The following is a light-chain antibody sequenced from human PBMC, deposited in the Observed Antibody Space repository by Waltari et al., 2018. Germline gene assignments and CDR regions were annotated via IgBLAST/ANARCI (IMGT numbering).Light chain of an antibody. V-gene: IGKV3-15*01. CDR3: QQYNNWT. CDR1: QSVSSN. CDR2: DAS. Sequence: EIVMMQSPATLSVSPGERATLPCRASQSVSSNVAWYQQKPGQAPRLLIFDASTRATGIPARVRGSGSGTEFTLTISSLQSEDFAVYYCQQYNNWTFGQGTKVEIK. J-gene: IGKJ1*01.